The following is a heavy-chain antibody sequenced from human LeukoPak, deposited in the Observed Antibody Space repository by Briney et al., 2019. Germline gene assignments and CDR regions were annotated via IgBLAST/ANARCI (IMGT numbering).Heavy chain of an antibody. J-gene: IGHJ4*02. CDR1: GYTXXGXH. CDR2: INPNSGDT. D-gene: IGHD2-2*01. Sequence: SVKVSCKASGYTXXGXHMHWVRQAPGQGLEWMGRINPNSGDTNYAQKFQGRVAMTRDTSISTAFMELTRLRSDDTAVYYCARDYCSSTSCLFDYWGQGTLVTVSS. V-gene: IGHV1-2*06. CDR3: ARDYCSSTSCLFDY.